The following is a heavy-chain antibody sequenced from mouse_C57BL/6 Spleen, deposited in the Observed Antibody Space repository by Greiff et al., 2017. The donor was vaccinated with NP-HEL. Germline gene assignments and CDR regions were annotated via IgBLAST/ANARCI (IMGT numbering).Heavy chain of an antibody. CDR1: GYTFTSYW. J-gene: IGHJ1*03. CDR2: IDPSDSET. V-gene: IGHV1-52*01. Sequence: QVQLQQPGAELVRPGSSVKLSCKASGYTFTSYWMHWVKQRTIQGLEWIGNIDPSDSETHYNQKFKDKATLTVDKSSSTAYMQLSSLTSEDSAVYYCARGIHYYGSSRYFDVWGTGTTVTVSS. D-gene: IGHD1-1*01. CDR3: ARGIHYYGSSRYFDV.